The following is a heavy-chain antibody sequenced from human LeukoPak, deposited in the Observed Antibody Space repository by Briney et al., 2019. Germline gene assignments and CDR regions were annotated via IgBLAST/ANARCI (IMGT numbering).Heavy chain of an antibody. D-gene: IGHD6-19*01. V-gene: IGHV4-39*02. CDR3: ARDRVQWLGSSHAFDI. Sequence: GSLRLSCAASGFTFSSYAMSWVRQAPGKGLEWIGSIYYSGSTYYNPSLTSRVTISVDTSKNQFSLKLSSVTAADTAVYYCARDRVQWLGSSHAFDIWGQGTTVTVSS. CDR1: GFTFSSYA. CDR2: IYYSGST. J-gene: IGHJ3*02.